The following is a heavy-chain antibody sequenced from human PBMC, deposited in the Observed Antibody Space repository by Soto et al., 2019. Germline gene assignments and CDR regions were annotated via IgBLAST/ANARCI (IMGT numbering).Heavy chain of an antibody. CDR3: ARPASSGYAHDAFDI. V-gene: IGHV3-21*06. CDR1: GFTFSSYS. CDR2: ISSSSSYI. D-gene: IGHD2-2*01. J-gene: IGHJ3*02. Sequence: PGGSLRLSCAASGFTFSSYSMNWVRQAPGKWLEWVSSISSSSSYIYYADSVKGRFTISRDNAKNSLYLQMNSLRAEDTAVYYCARPASSGYAHDAFDIWGQGTMVTVSS.